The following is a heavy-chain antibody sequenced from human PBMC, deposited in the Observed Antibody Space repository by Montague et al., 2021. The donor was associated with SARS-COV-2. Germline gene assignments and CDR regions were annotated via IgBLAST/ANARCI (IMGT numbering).Heavy chain of an antibody. J-gene: IGHJ4*02. CDR1: EDSVSSNRVA. CDR2: TYYRSKWYS. D-gene: IGHD6-19*01. V-gene: IGHV6-1*01. CDR3: VRYSGWFYFDF. Sequence: CAISEDSVSSNRVAWSWIRQPPSRGLEWLGRTYYRSKWYSDYAPSVRGRLTVNPDASKNEFSLELSYVTPEDTAVYYCVRYSGWFYFDFWGQGTLVTVSS.